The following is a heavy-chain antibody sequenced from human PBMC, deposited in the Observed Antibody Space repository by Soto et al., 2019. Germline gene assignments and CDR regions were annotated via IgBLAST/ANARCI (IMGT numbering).Heavy chain of an antibody. CDR1: GFTFSSYA. Sequence: QVQLVESGGGVVQPGRSLRLSCAASGFTFSSYAMHWVRQSPGKGLEWVAVISYDGSNKYYADSVKGRFTISRDNSKNTLYLQMNSLRAEDTAVYYCARDRPSTEGVPWGQGTLVTVSS. V-gene: IGHV3-30-3*01. D-gene: IGHD4-17*01. J-gene: IGHJ5*02. CDR3: ARDRPSTEGVP. CDR2: ISYDGSNK.